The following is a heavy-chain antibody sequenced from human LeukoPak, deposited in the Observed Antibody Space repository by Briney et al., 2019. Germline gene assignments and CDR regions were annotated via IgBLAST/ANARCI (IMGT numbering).Heavy chain of an antibody. Sequence: ASVKVSCKASGYTFTSYGISWVRQAPGQGLEWMGWISAYNGNTNYAQKLQGRVTMTTDTSTSTAYMELRSLRSDDTAVYYCARVWGYYDSSGYFEGNAFDIWGQGTMVTVSS. J-gene: IGHJ3*02. D-gene: IGHD3-22*01. CDR2: ISAYNGNT. CDR3: ARVWGYYDSSGYFEGNAFDI. CDR1: GYTFTSYG. V-gene: IGHV1-18*01.